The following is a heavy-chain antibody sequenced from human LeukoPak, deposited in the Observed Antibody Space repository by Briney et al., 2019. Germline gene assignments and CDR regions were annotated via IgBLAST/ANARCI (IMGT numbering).Heavy chain of an antibody. J-gene: IGHJ4*02. CDR1: GFTFSSYA. V-gene: IGHV3-30-3*01. CDR3: ARDLSIAAAGGVY. CDR2: ISYDGSNK. Sequence: GGSLRLSCAASGFTFSSYAKHWVRQAPGKGLEWVAVISYDGSNKYYADSVKGRFTISRDNSKNTLYLQMNSLRAEDTAVYYCARDLSIAAAGGVYWGQGTLVTVSS. D-gene: IGHD6-13*01.